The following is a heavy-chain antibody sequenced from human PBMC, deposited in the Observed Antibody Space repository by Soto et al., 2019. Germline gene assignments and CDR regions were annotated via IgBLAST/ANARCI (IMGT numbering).Heavy chain of an antibody. V-gene: IGHV4-34*01. Sequence: QVQLQQWGAGLLKPSETLSLTCAVYGGSFSGYYWSWIRQPPGKGLEWIGEINHSGSTNYNPSLKSRVPISVDTSKNQFSLKLSSVTAADTAVYYCASRVVVAAMDQWGQGTLVTVSS. CDR2: INHSGST. D-gene: IGHD2-15*01. J-gene: IGHJ4*02. CDR3: ASRVVVAAMDQ. CDR1: GGSFSGYY.